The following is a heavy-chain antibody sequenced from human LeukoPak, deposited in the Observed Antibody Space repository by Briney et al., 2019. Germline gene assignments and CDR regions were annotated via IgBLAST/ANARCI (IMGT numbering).Heavy chain of an antibody. CDR2: IYTSGTT. D-gene: IGHD3-3*02. V-gene: IGHV4-61*02. CDR1: GGSISSGSYY. CDR3: ARVSGRDYYLDY. J-gene: IGHJ4*02. Sequence: SQTLSLTCTVSGGSISSGSYYWSWIRQPAGKGLEWIGRIYTSGTTNYNPSLKSRVTISVDTSKNQFSLKLSSVTAADTGVYYCARVSGRDYYLDYWGQGTLVTVSS.